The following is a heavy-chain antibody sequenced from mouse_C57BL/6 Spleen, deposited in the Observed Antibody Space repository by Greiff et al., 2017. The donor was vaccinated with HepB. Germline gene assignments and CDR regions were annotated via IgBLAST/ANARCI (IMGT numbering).Heavy chain of an antibody. D-gene: IGHD1-1*01. CDR3: ARGSSSSYWYFDV. CDR2: IYPGDGDT. V-gene: IGHV1-82*01. Sequence: QVQLQQSGPELVKPGASVKISCKASGYAFSSSWMNWVKQRPGKGLEWIGRIYPGDGDTNYNGKFKGKATLTADKSSSAAYMQISSLTSEDSAVYFCARGSSSSYWYFDVWGTGTTVTVSS. CDR1: GYAFSSSW. J-gene: IGHJ1*03.